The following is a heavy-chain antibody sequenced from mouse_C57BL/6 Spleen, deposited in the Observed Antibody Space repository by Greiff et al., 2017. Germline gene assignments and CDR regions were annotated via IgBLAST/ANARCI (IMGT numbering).Heavy chain of an antibody. J-gene: IGHJ3*01. CDR3: ARQEGYYGLFAY. CDR2: IYPGDGDT. V-gene: IGHV1-82*01. Sequence: QVQLQQSGPELVKPGASVKISCKASGYAFSSSWMNWVKQRPGKGLEWIGRIYPGDGDTNYNGKFKGKATLTADKSSSTAYMQLSSLTSEDSAVYYCARQEGYYGLFAYWGQGTLVTVSA. D-gene: IGHD1-1*01. CDR1: GYAFSSSW.